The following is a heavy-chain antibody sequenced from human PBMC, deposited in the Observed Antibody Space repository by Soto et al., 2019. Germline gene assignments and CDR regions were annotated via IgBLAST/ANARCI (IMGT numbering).Heavy chain of an antibody. CDR1: GFTFTNYH. Sequence: QGQLVQSGGAMKRPGASVRVSCEASGFTFTNYHITWLRQVPGQGLEWMGWISPYNGKTDYAQSLQGRVTMITDTSRNSVYMEVRSLRSDDTAVYYCARGVAILPDYYYHGLDVWGQGTTVTVS. V-gene: IGHV1-18*04. J-gene: IGHJ6*02. D-gene: IGHD5-12*01. CDR2: ISPYNGKT. CDR3: ARGVAILPDYYYHGLDV.